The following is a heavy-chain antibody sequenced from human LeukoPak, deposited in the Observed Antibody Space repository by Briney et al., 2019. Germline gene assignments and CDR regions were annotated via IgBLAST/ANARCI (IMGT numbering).Heavy chain of an antibody. CDR1: GGSISSGSYY. V-gene: IGHV4-61*02. J-gene: IGHJ6*03. Sequence: KPSETLSLTCTVSGGSISSGSYYWSWIRQPAGKGLEWIGRIYTSGSTNYNPSLKSRVTISVDTSKNQFSLKLSSVTAADTAVYYCARALGNWYYYYMDVWGKGTTVTVSS. CDR2: IYTSGST. CDR3: ARALGNWYYYYMDV. D-gene: IGHD3-16*01.